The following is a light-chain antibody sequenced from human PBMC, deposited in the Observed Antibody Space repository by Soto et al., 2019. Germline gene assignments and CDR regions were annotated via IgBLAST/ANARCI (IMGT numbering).Light chain of an antibody. CDR1: HSVTSSS. CDR2: GAS. Sequence: EIVETQSPGTLSLSRGESATLFCRDSHSVTSSSIAWPPQKPGQAPRLLIYGASSRATGSPDRFSASGSGTDLTLTISRLESEDSVVYYFRHYCSSRAFTFGGGTKVDIK. CDR3: RHYCSSRAFT. V-gene: IGKV3-20*01. J-gene: IGKJ4*01.